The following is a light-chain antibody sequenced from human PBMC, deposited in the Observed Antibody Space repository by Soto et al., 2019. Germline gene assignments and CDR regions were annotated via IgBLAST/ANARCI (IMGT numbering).Light chain of an antibody. CDR1: QSISSY. J-gene: IGKJ5*01. V-gene: IGKV1-39*01. CDR3: QQSYSPLSIT. Sequence: DIQMTQSPSSLSASVGARVPITCRASQSISSYLNWYQQKPGKAPKLLIYAASTLQSGVPSRFSGSGSGTDFALTISSLQPEDFATYYCQQSYSPLSITFGQGTRLEIK. CDR2: AAS.